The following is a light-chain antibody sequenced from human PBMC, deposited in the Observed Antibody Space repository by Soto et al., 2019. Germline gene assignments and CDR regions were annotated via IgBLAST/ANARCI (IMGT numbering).Light chain of an antibody. CDR1: SSDVGDYNY. V-gene: IGLV2-14*01. Sequence: QSVLTQPASVSGSPGQSITISCTGTSSDVGDYNYVSWYQQHPGKAPKLMIYDVSNRPSGVSNRFSGSKSGNTASLTISGLQAEDEAEYYCSSYTSTSYVVFGGGTQLTVL. CDR2: DVS. CDR3: SSYTSTSYVV. J-gene: IGLJ2*01.